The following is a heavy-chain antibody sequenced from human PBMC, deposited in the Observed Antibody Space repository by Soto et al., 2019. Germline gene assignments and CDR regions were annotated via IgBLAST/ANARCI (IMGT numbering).Heavy chain of an antibody. V-gene: IGHV3-30*18. Sequence: PGGSLRLSCAASGFTFSSYGMHWVRQAPGKGLEWVAVISYDGSNKYYADSVKGRFTISRDNSKNTLYLQMNSLRAEDTAVYYCAKLYNLAAAGTSIFDYWGREPWSPSPQ. J-gene: IGHJ4*02. CDR1: GFTFSSYG. CDR3: AKLYNLAAAGTSIFDY. CDR2: ISYDGSNK. D-gene: IGHD6-13*01.